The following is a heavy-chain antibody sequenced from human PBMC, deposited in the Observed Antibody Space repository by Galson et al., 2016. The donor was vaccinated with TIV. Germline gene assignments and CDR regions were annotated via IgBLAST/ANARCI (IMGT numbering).Heavy chain of an antibody. D-gene: IGHD3/OR15-3a*01. CDR2: ISAYNGNT. CDR3: ARRGRFLDSYYYYGMDV. Sequence: SVKVSCKASGYTFISYGISWVRQAPGQGLEWMGWISAYNGNTKYVQKLQGRVTMTTDTSTSTAYMGLRSLRSDDTAVYYCARRGRFLDSYYYYGMDVWGQGTTVTVSS. CDR1: GYTFISYG. J-gene: IGHJ6*02. V-gene: IGHV1-18*01.